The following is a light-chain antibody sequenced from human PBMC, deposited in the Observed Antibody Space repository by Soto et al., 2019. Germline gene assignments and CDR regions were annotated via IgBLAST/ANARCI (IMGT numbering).Light chain of an antibody. Sequence: DIQMTQSPYSLSASVGDRITIACRSSQTVSKYVNWYQQRPGEVPHLLVYSASALYNGVPSRFSGSGSGTEFTLTISSLEPEDFATYYCQQTYSLPRTFAQGTKV. CDR1: QTVSKY. V-gene: IGKV1-39*01. CDR3: QQTYSLPRT. CDR2: SAS. J-gene: IGKJ1*01.